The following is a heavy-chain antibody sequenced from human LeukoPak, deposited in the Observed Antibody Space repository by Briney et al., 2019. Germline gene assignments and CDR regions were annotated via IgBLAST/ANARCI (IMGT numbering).Heavy chain of an antibody. D-gene: IGHD4-17*01. CDR1: GFTFRSYG. CDR2: IWYDGSNE. J-gene: IGHJ1*01. V-gene: IGHV3-33*01. Sequence: GKSLRLSCAASGFTFRSYGMHWVRQATGKGLEWVAVIWYDGSNEYYADSVKGRISISRDNSKNTLYLLMNSLRAEDTAVYYCASNIDYGDSPYFQHWGQGTLVTVSS. CDR3: ASNIDYGDSPYFQH.